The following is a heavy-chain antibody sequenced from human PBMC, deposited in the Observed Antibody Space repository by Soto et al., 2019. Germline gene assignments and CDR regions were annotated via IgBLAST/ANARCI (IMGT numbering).Heavy chain of an antibody. V-gene: IGHV4-34*01. CDR1: GGSFGGYY. J-gene: IGHJ6*02. Sequence: PSETLSLTCAVYGGSFGGYYWSWIRQPPGKGLEWIGEINHSGSTNYNPSLKSRVTISVHRYKNQFSLKLSSVTAADTGVCYCARGGPPYYDFWSGPQGRYYYYGMDVCGQGTRVTVYS. CDR2: INHSGST. CDR3: ARGGPPYYDFWSGPQGRYYYYGMDV. D-gene: IGHD3-3*01.